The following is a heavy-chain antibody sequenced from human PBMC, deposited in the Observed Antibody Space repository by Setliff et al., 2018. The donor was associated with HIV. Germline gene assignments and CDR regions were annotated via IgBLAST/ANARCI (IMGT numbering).Heavy chain of an antibody. Sequence: GGSLRLSCAASGFTFSTSEMNWVRQAPGKGLEWVSYISGSGSTIYYADSVKGRFTISRDNSKNSLNLQMNSLRAEDTAVYYCAKLQEGHVYSHYDSWGQGTLVTVSS. V-gene: IGHV3-48*03. CDR3: AKLQEGHVYSHYDS. CDR1: GFTFSTSE. CDR2: ISGSGSTI. D-gene: IGHD2-21*01. J-gene: IGHJ4*02.